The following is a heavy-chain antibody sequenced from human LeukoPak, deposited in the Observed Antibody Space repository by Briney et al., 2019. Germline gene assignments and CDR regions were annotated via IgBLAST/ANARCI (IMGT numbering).Heavy chain of an antibody. CDR3: ARETAAAEPYFDY. CDR1: GFTVSSNY. Sequence: GGSLRLSCAASGFTVSSNYMSWVRQAPGKGLEWVSVIYSGGSTYYADSVKGRFTISRDNSKSTLYLQMNSLRAEDTAVYYCARETAAAEPYFDYWGQGTLVTVSS. J-gene: IGHJ4*02. CDR2: IYSGGST. D-gene: IGHD6-13*01. V-gene: IGHV3-53*05.